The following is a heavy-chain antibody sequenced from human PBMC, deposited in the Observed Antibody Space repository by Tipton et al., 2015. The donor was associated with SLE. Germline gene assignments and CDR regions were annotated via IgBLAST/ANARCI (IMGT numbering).Heavy chain of an antibody. CDR2: MNGDGSRT. D-gene: IGHD2/OR15-2a*01. CDR3: ARAFAMDV. J-gene: IGHJ6*02. V-gene: IGHV3-74*01. CDR1: GFTFSTYW. Sequence: SLRLSCAASGFTFSTYWMHWVRQAPGKGLVWVSRMNGDGSRTNYADSVKGRFTISRDNAQNTLYLQMNSLRAEDTAVYYCARAFAMDVWGQGTTVTVSS.